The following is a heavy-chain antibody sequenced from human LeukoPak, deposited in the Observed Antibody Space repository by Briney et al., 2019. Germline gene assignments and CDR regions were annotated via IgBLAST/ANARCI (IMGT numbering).Heavy chain of an antibody. J-gene: IGHJ6*02. CDR1: GGSISSSSYY. V-gene: IGHV4-31*03. CDR3: ARDSLWGNYYGMDV. D-gene: IGHD1-26*01. Sequence: SETLSLTCTVSGGSISSSSYYWGWIRQPPGKGLEWIGYIYYSGSTYYNPSLKSRVTISVDTSKNQFSLKLSSVTAADTAVYYCARDSLWGNYYGMDVWGQGTTVTVSS. CDR2: IYYSGST.